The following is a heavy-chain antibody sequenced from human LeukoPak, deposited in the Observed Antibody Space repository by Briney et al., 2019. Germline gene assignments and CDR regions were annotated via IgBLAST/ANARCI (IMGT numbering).Heavy chain of an antibody. CDR1: GFTFSSYS. V-gene: IGHV3-23*01. J-gene: IGHJ2*01. CDR3: AKDLDETVTRGYFDL. CDR2: ISGSGGST. Sequence: PGGSLRLSCAASGFTFSSYSMNWVRQAPGKGLEWVSAISGSGGSTYYADSVKGRFTISRDNSKNTLYLQMNSLRAEDTAVYYCAKDLDETVTRGYFDLWGRGTLVTVSS. D-gene: IGHD4-17*01.